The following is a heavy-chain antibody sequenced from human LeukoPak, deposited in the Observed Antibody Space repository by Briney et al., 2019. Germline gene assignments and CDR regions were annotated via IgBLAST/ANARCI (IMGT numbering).Heavy chain of an antibody. Sequence: SETLSLTCAVSGGSFSGYYWSWIRQPPGKGLEWIGEINHSGSTNYNPSLKSRVTISVDTSKNQFSLKLSSVTAADTAVYYCARRILSSGFSGGAFDIWGQGTMVTVSS. V-gene: IGHV4-34*01. D-gene: IGHD3-22*01. CDR3: ARRILSSGFSGGAFDI. CDR1: GGSFSGYY. CDR2: INHSGST. J-gene: IGHJ3*02.